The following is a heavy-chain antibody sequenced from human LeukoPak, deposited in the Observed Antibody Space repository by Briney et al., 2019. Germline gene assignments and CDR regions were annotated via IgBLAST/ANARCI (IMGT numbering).Heavy chain of an antibody. CDR3: AKDRVAGYYYDSSGYLDY. D-gene: IGHD3-22*01. J-gene: IGHJ4*02. Sequence: GGSLRLSCAASGFTFSSYGMHWVRQAPGKGLGWVAVIWYDGSNKYYADSVKGRFTISRDNSKNTLYLQMNSLRAEDTAVYYCAKDRVAGYYYDSSGYLDYWGQGTLVTVSS. V-gene: IGHV3-33*06. CDR1: GFTFSSYG. CDR2: IWYDGSNK.